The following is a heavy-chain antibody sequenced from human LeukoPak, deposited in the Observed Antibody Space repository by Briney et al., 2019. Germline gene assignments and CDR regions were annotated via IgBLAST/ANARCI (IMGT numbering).Heavy chain of an antibody. CDR2: IRYDGSNK. Sequence: GGALRLSCAASGFTFSSYWMSWVRQAPGKGLEWVAFIRYDGSNKYYADSVKGRFTISRDNSKNTLYLQMNSLRAEDTAVYYCAKDLVGVYDSSGTFDYWGQGTLVTVSS. CDR3: AKDLVGVYDSSGTFDY. CDR1: GFTFSSYW. D-gene: IGHD3-22*01. V-gene: IGHV3-30*02. J-gene: IGHJ4*02.